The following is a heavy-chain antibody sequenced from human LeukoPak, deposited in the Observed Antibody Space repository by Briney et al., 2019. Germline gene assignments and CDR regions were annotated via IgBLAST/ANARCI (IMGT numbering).Heavy chain of an antibody. CDR1: GGSFSDYY. V-gene: IGHV4-34*01. CDR2: INHSGGT. J-gene: IGHJ4*02. Sequence: HPSETLSLTCAVYGGSFSDYYGSWIRQPPGKGLEWIGEINHSGGTNYNPSLKSRVTISVDTSKNQFSLKLSSVTAADTAVYYCARVLSSGYYVWAYWGQGTLVTVSS. CDR3: ARVLSSGYYVWAY. D-gene: IGHD3-22*01.